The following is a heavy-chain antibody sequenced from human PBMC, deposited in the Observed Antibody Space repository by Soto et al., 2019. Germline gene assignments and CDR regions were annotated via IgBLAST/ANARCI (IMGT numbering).Heavy chain of an antibody. Sequence: GASVKVSCKASGGTFSSYAISWVRQAPGQGLEWMGGIIPIFGTANYAQKFQGRVTITADESTSTAYMELSSLRSEDTAVYYCARGRSGYYMYNWFDPWGQGTLGTVS. V-gene: IGHV1-69*13. CDR2: IIPIFGTA. J-gene: IGHJ5*02. D-gene: IGHD3-22*01. CDR3: ARGRSGYYMYNWFDP. CDR1: GGTFSSYA.